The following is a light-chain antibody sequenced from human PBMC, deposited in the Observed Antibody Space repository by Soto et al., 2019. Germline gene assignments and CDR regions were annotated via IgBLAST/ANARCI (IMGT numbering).Light chain of an antibody. V-gene: IGKV3-15*01. CDR3: QQYHNWPPQYS. CDR2: GAT. CDR1: QSIASK. Sequence: EIVMTQSPATLSLSPGERATLSCWASQSIASKLACDQQKPGQAPRLLIYGATTRATGVPPRFIGSGYGTEFTLTIGSLQSENFAFYYCQQYHNWPPQYSFGQGTKLHVK. J-gene: IGKJ2*01.